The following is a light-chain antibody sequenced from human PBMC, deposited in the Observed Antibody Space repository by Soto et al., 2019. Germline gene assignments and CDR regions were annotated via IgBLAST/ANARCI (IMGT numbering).Light chain of an antibody. CDR1: QGIRDD. CDR2: AAS. CDR3: LQQDSYLPWT. Sequence: DIQMTQSPSSLSASVGDRVTISCRARQGIRDDLGWYQQRPGKAPKRLIYAASTLQSGVTSRFSGSGFGTEFTLAISSLQPEDFATYDCLQQDSYLPWTFGPGTRVEIK. V-gene: IGKV1-17*01. J-gene: IGKJ1*01.